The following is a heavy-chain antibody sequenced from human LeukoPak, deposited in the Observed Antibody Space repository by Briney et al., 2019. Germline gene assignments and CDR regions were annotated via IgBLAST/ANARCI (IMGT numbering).Heavy chain of an antibody. CDR2: INPSGGST. CDR3: ARAAMVILPIDY. Sequence: GASVKVSCKASGYIFTDYYMHWVRQAPGQGLEWMGIINPSGGSTSYAQKFQGRVTMTRDTSTSTVYMELSSLRSEDTAVYYCARAAMVILPIDYWGQGTLVTVSS. D-gene: IGHD5-18*01. CDR1: GYIFTDYY. J-gene: IGHJ4*02. V-gene: IGHV1-46*01.